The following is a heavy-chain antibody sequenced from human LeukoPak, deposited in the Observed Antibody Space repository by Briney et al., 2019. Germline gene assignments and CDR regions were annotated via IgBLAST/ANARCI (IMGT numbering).Heavy chain of an antibody. Sequence: GSLRLSCAASKFTFSDYWMTWVRRAPGKGPEWVAYMNQLGNEKNYLDSVKGRFTISRDNAKNSLYLQMTSLRADDTAVYYCARGTYYYECWGQGTLVTVSS. J-gene: IGHJ4*02. CDR2: MNQLGNEK. V-gene: IGHV3-7*04. CDR1: KFTFSDYW. D-gene: IGHD3-16*01. CDR3: ARGTYYYEC.